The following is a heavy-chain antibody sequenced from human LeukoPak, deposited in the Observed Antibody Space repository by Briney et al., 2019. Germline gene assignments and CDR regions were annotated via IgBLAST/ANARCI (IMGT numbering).Heavy chain of an antibody. CDR2: IFHTGST. CDR3: ARDVDATSGWFDP. CDR1: GDSISSGNY. J-gene: IGHJ5*02. V-gene: IGHV4-38-2*02. Sequence: SETLSLTCTVSGDSISSGNYWGWIRQPPGKGLEWIGSIFHTGSTYFNLSLKSRVTISVDTSKNQFSLRLSSVTAADTAVYYCARDVDATSGWFDPWGQGTLVTVSS. D-gene: IGHD2-15*01.